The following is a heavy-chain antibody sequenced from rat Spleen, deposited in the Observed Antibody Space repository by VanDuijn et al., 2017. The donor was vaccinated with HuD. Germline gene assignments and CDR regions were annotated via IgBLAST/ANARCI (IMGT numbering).Heavy chain of an antibody. D-gene: IGHD1-4*01. CDR2: ISYDGGRT. CDR3: ARPNDGYPFAY. J-gene: IGHJ3*01. Sequence: EVQLVESGGGLVQPGRSMKLSCAASGFTFSDYGMAWVLQAPTKGLEWVASISYDGGRTYYRESVKGRFSISRDNARSTLYLQMESLRSEDTATYYCARPNDGYPFAYWGQGTLVTVSS. CDR1: GFTFSDYG. V-gene: IGHV5-7*01.